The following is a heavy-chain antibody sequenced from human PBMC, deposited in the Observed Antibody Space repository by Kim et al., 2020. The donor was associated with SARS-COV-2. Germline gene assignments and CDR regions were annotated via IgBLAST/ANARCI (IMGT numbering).Heavy chain of an antibody. CDR3: TRGIGPNYPGSRTFDM. V-gene: IGHV3-23*01. Sequence: SVKGSFTLSRDNSKNTLHLQMNNLRADDTAIYYCTRGIGPNYPGSRTFDMWGQGTMVTVSS. J-gene: IGHJ3*02. D-gene: IGHD1-7*01.